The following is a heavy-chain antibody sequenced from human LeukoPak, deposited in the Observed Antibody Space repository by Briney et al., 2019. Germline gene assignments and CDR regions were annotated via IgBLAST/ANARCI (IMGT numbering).Heavy chain of an antibody. D-gene: IGHD3-22*01. Sequence: SETLSLTCTVSGGSISSYYWSWIRQPAGKGLEWIGRIYTSGSTNYNPSLKSRVTMSVDTSKNQFSLKLSSVTAADTAVYYCARHLYDSSGYYGLGYFDYWGQGTLVTVSS. CDR3: ARHLYDSSGYYGLGYFDY. CDR1: GGSISSYY. V-gene: IGHV4-4*07. CDR2: IYTSGST. J-gene: IGHJ4*02.